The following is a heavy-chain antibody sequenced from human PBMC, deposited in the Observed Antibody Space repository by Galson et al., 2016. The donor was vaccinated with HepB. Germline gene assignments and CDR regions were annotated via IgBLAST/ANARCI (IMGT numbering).Heavy chain of an antibody. CDR1: GTVFSSFG. Sequence: SLRLSCAASGTVFSSFGMHWVRQAPGKGLEWVALISHDGSLTYYADSVKGRFTISRSNSKDTLYLQMNTLRVEDTAVYYCVAPLKPVAETSPDYWGRGTLVTVSS. V-gene: IGHV3-30*03. CDR3: VAPLKPVAETSPDY. CDR2: ISHDGSLT. D-gene: IGHD6-19*01. J-gene: IGHJ4*02.